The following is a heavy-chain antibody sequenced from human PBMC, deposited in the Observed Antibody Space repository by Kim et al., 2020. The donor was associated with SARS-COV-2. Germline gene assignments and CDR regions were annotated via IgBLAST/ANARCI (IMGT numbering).Heavy chain of an antibody. J-gene: IGHJ6*02. Sequence: GGSLRLSCAASGFTFSSYGMHWVRQAPGKGLEWVAVIWYDGSNKYYADSVKGRFTISRDNSKNTLYLQMNSLRAEDTAVYYCASNIVDYYYGMDVWGQGTTVTVSS. V-gene: IGHV3-33*01. CDR2: IWYDGSNK. CDR3: ASNIVDYYYGMDV. CDR1: GFTFSSYG. D-gene: IGHD5-12*01.